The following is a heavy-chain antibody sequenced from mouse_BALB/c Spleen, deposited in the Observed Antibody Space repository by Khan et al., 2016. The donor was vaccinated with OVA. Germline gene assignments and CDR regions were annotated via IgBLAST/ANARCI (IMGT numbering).Heavy chain of an antibody. V-gene: IGHV2-2*02. CDR3: ARNYDYDEGPAY. J-gene: IGHJ3*01. Sequence: QVQLQQSGPGLVQPSQSLSITCTVSGFSLTTYGVHWVRQSPGKGLEWLGVIWSGGTTDYSAAFISRLSITKDNSKSQVFFKMNSLQANDTAIYYCARNYDYDEGPAYWGQGTLVTVSA. CDR1: GFSLTTYG. D-gene: IGHD2-4*01. CDR2: IWSGGTT.